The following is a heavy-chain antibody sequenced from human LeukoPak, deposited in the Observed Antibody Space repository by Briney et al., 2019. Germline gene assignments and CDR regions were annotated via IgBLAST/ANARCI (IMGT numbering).Heavy chain of an antibody. Sequence: GSLRLSCAASGFTFSSYAMSWVRQAPGKGLEWVSAISGSGGSTYYADSVKGRFTISRDNSKNTLYLQMNSLRAEDTAVYYCAKDIFFSRTPPWDYWGQGTLVTVSS. J-gene: IGHJ4*02. CDR1: GFTFSSYA. D-gene: IGHD2-2*01. V-gene: IGHV3-23*01. CDR3: AKDIFFSRTPPWDY. CDR2: ISGSGGST.